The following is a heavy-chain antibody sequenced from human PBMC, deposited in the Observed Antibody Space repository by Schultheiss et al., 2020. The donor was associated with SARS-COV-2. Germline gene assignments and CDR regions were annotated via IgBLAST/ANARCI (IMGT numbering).Heavy chain of an antibody. J-gene: IGHJ4*02. V-gene: IGHV3-74*01. CDR3: AKGDGHMIGDY. CDR1: GFTFKNYW. D-gene: IGHD3-22*01. CDR2: INGDGSAS. Sequence: GGSLRLSCAASGFTFKNYWMHWVRQIPGKGLVWVSRINGDGSASSYADSVKGRFTISRDNSKNTLSLHMNSLRAEDTAVYYCAKGDGHMIGDYWGQGTLVTVSS.